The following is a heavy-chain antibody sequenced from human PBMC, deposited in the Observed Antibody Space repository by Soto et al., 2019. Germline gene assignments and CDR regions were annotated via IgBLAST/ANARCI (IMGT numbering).Heavy chain of an antibody. CDR1: GGTFSSYT. J-gene: IGHJ6*02. V-gene: IGHV1-69*08. CDR2: IIPILGIA. Sequence: QVQLVQSGAEVKKPGSSVKVSCKASGGTFSSYTISWVRQAPGQGLEWMGRIIPILGIANYAQKFQGRVTITADKSTSTAYMELSSLRSEDTAVYYCARERDSSSWDDYYGMDVWGQGTTVTVS. D-gene: IGHD6-13*01. CDR3: ARERDSSSWDDYYGMDV.